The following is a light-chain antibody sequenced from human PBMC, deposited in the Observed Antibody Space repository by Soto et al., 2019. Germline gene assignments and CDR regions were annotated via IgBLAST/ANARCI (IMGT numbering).Light chain of an antibody. CDR3: SSYTSTSTVV. V-gene: IGLV2-14*01. Sequence: QSALTQPASVSGSLGQSITISCTGTSSDVGGYNYVSWYQQHPGKDPKVVIFGVTYRPSGVSSRFSGSKSGNTASLTVSGLQAEDEGDYYCSSYTSTSTVVFGGGTKVTVL. J-gene: IGLJ2*01. CDR2: GVT. CDR1: SSDVGGYNY.